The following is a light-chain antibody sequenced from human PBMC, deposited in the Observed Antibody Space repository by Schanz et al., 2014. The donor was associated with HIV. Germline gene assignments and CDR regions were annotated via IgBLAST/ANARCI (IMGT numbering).Light chain of an antibody. CDR3: GTWDSNLNDWL. Sequence: QSVLTQPPSVSALPGQRVTISCSGGALNVGDNSVSWYQQFPGTAPKLLIYVNHQRPSGVPDRFSGSKSGTSATLGITGLQTGDEADYYCGTWDSNLNDWLFGGGTKLTVL. J-gene: IGLJ3*02. CDR2: VNH. CDR1: ALNVGDNS. V-gene: IGLV1-51*01.